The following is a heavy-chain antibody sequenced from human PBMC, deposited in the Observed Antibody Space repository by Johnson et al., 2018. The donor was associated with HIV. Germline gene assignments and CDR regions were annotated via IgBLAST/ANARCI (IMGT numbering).Heavy chain of an antibody. CDR2: ISYDGRKK. CDR1: GFTFSRYS. J-gene: IGHJ3*02. D-gene: IGHD3-16*01. V-gene: IGHV3-30*04. CDR3: GGEGRGSPDGFDI. Sequence: VHLVESGGGVVQPGRSLRLTCAASGFTFSRYSMHWVRQAPGKGLQWVAHISYDGRKKYYTESLRGRFTISRDNSNNTLYLQMNTLKTEATAVNYCGGEGRGSPDGFDIWGQGKMVTVAS.